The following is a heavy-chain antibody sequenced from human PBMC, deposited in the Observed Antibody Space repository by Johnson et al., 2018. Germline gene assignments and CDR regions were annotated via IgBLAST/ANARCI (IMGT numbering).Heavy chain of an antibody. V-gene: IGHV4-59*01. D-gene: IGHD1-26*01. J-gene: IGHJ3*01. CDR3: ARVGEWEFGDGKSL. Sequence: QVQLQESGPGLVKPSETLSLTCTVSGGSISSYFWSWIRQPPGKGLEWIGYIYYSGRTNYNPSLKSRVIISVDTSKNQFSLKLSSVTAADTAVYYCARVGEWEFGDGKSLWGQGTMVTFSS. CDR2: IYYSGRT. CDR1: GGSISSYF.